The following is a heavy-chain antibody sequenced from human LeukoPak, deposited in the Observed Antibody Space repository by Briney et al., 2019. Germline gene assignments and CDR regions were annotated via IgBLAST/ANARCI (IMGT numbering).Heavy chain of an antibody. D-gene: IGHD3-22*01. V-gene: IGHV1-18*01. J-gene: IGHJ4*02. Sequence: GASVKVSCKASGYTFTGYGIIWVRQAPGQGLEWLGWISAYKGSTKYPQMFQGRVTVTTDTSTSTAYMELRSLRSDGTAVYYCARADSGGCYVAYWYWGQGTLVTVSS. CDR2: ISAYKGST. CDR3: ARADSGGCYVAYWY. CDR1: GYTFTGYG.